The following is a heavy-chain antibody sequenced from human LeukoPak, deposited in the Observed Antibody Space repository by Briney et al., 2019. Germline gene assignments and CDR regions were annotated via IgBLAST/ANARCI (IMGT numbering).Heavy chain of an antibody. V-gene: IGHV1-2*02. CDR2: INPNTGGT. Sequence: ASVKVSCKASGYTFTDYYIHWVRQAPGQGLEWMGWINPNTGGTNYAQKFQGRVTMTRDKSISTVYMELRSLRSDDTAVYYCGRALLGGSDIYTPFSYWGQGTLVTVSS. J-gene: IGHJ4*02. CDR3: GRALLGGSDIYTPFSY. CDR1: GYTFTDYY. D-gene: IGHD3-10*01.